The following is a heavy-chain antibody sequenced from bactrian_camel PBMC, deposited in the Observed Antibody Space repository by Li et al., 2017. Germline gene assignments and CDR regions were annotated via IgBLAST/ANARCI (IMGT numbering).Heavy chain of an antibody. D-gene: IGHD6*01. J-gene: IGHJ7*01. CDR2: ILSGDSRT. Sequence: HVQLVESGGGLVQPGGSLRLSCAASGFTFSSYYMSWVRQAPGKGLEWVSSILSGDSRTYYADSVKGRFTASRDNAKNTLYLQMNSLKTEDTAVYYCATIGGEDGGSWYGYYYGMDYWGKGTQVTVS. CDR1: GFTFSSYY. V-gene: IGHV3-2*01.